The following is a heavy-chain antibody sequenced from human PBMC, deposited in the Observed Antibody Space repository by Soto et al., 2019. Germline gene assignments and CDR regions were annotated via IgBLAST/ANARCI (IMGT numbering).Heavy chain of an antibody. D-gene: IGHD6-19*01. Sequence: GASVKVSCKASGYTFTSYGISWVRQAPGQGLEWMGWISAYNGNTNYAQKLQGRVTMTTDTSTSTAYMELRSLRSDDTAVYYCARDEYPGGRFSSKPSLSYFDYWGQGALVTVSS. V-gene: IGHV1-18*01. CDR3: ARDEYPGGRFSSKPSLSYFDY. J-gene: IGHJ4*02. CDR2: ISAYNGNT. CDR1: GYTFTSYG.